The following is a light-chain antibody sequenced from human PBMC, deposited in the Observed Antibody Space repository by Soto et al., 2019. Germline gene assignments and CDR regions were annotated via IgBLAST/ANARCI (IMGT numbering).Light chain of an antibody. CDR1: SSDVGGYNY. CDR3: CSYAGTYTPL. Sequence: QSALTQPRSVSGFPGQSVTISCTGTSSDVGGYNYVSWYQHNPGKAPKLMIFDVSARPSGVPDRFSGSKSANTASLTISGLQADDEADYYCCSYAGTYTPLFGGGTKLTVL. J-gene: IGLJ2*01. CDR2: DVS. V-gene: IGLV2-11*01.